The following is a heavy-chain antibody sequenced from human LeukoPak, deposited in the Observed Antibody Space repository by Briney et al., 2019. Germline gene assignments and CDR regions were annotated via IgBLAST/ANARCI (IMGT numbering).Heavy chain of an antibody. CDR3: ATGSFAIATGIFDS. Sequence: ASVTVSCKVSGYSLRRLTMIWMRQSPGKGLELMGGFDPNEDATIYAQKFQGRVTMTEDTSSDTAYMDLASLTSEDTAMYYCATGSFAIATGIFDSWGQGTLVTVSS. V-gene: IGHV1-24*01. CDR1: GYSLRRLT. CDR2: FDPNEDAT. D-gene: IGHD6-13*01. J-gene: IGHJ4*02.